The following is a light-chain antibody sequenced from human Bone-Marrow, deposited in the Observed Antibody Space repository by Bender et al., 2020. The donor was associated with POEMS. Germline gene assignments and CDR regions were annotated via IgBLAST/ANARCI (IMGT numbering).Light chain of an antibody. CDR3: CSYAGSSSLYV. CDR2: DVF. Sequence: QSALTQPRSVSGSPAQLVTISCTGTSSDVGNYNYVSWYQHHPGKAPKLIIYDVFKRPSGVPDRFSGAKSGNTASLTISGLQADDEADYYCCSYAGSSSLYVFGTVTKVTVL. CDR1: SSDVGNYNY. V-gene: IGLV2-11*01. J-gene: IGLJ1*01.